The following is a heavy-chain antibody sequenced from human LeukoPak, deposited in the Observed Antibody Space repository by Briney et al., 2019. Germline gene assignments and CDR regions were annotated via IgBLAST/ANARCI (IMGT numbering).Heavy chain of an antibody. J-gene: IGHJ6*02. Sequence: ASVKVSCKASGYTFTSYYMHWVRQAPGQGLEWMGIINPSGGSTSYALKFQGRVTMTRDTSTSTVYMELSSLRSEDTAVYYCAREGITIFGEPYYYGMDVWGQGTTVTVSS. CDR2: INPSGGST. V-gene: IGHV1-46*01. D-gene: IGHD3-3*01. CDR3: AREGITIFGEPYYYGMDV. CDR1: GYTFTSYY.